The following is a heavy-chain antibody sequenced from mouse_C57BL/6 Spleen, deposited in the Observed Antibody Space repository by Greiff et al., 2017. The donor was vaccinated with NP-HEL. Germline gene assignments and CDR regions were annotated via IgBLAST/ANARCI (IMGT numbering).Heavy chain of an antibody. Sequence: EVQRVESGGDLVKPGGSLKLSCAASGFTFSSYGMSWVRQTPDKRLEWVATISSGGSYTYYPDSVKGRFTISRDNAKNTLYLQMSSLKSEDTAMYYCSRHDDGYYFDYWGQGTTLTVSS. CDR2: ISSGGSYT. V-gene: IGHV5-6*01. CDR3: SRHDDGYYFDY. J-gene: IGHJ2*01. CDR1: GFTFSSYG. D-gene: IGHD2-3*01.